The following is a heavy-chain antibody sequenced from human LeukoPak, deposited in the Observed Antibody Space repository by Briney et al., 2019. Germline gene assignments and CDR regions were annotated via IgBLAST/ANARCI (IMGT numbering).Heavy chain of an antibody. CDR2: IKQGGTEK. Sequence: GESLRLTCEASGFIFNTYWMTWVRQAPGKGLEWVANIKQGGTEKFHADSGKGRITIARDNVKNLLILQMDSLRADDTAVYYCARAWYGSGNNYSRNYYDYYMDVWGKGTAVIVSS. V-gene: IGHV3-7*01. J-gene: IGHJ6*03. D-gene: IGHD3-10*01. CDR1: GFIFNTYW. CDR3: ARAWYGSGNNYSRNYYDYYMDV.